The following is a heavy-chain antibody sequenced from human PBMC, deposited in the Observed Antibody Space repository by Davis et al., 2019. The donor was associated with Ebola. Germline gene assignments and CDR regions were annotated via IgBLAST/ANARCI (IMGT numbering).Heavy chain of an antibody. J-gene: IGHJ6*02. CDR1: GYTFTSYG. V-gene: IGHV1-18*01. CDR2: ISAHNGNT. D-gene: IGHD4-11*01. Sequence: ASVKVSCKASGYTFTSYGISWVRQAPGQGLEWMGWISAHNGNTNYAQKLQGRVTMTTDTSTSTAYMELRSLRSDDTAVYYCARARDYSIPYYYYGMDVWGQGTTVTVSS. CDR3: ARARDYSIPYYYYGMDV.